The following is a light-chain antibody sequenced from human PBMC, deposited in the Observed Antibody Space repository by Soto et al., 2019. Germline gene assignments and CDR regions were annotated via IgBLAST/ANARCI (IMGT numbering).Light chain of an antibody. CDR1: SSNIESNF. V-gene: IGLV1-51*01. CDR2: DNY. CDR3: VAWDTSLTTTVL. Sequence: QSVLTQPPSVSAAPGQTVIISCSGSSSNIESNFVSWYQQLPGTAPKLLIFDNYKRPSGIPDRFSGSKSGTSATLGITGLQTGDEADYYCVAWDTSLTTTVLFGGGTKVTVL. J-gene: IGLJ2*01.